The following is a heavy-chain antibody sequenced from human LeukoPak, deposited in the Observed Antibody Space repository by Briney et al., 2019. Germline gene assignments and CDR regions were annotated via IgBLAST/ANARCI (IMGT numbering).Heavy chain of an antibody. CDR2: IAGDGGST. J-gene: IGHJ4*02. D-gene: IGHD3-22*01. Sequence: HPGGSLRLSCAASGLTFSSYAMNWVRQAPGKGLEWVSAIAGDGGSTYYADSVKGRFTISRDNSKNALYLQMISLRAEDTAVYYCAKASSGYYYFDYWGQGTLVTVPS. CDR3: AKASSGYYYFDY. CDR1: GLTFSSYA. V-gene: IGHV3-23*01.